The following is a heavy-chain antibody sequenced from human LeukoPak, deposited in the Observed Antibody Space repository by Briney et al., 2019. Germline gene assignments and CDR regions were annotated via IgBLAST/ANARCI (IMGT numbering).Heavy chain of an antibody. D-gene: IGHD6-19*01. CDR2: ISYSGST. CDR3: AGGAQWLAHDY. Sequence: PSETLSLTCTVSGGSISSYYWSWIRQPPGKGLEWIGYISYSGSTNYNPSLKSRVTISVDTSKNQYSLKLSSVTAADTAVYYCAGGAQWLAHDYWGQGTLVTVSS. CDR1: GGSISSYY. V-gene: IGHV4-59*08. J-gene: IGHJ4*02.